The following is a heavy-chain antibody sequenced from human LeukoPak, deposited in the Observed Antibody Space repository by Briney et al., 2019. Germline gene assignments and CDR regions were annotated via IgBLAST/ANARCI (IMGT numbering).Heavy chain of an antibody. D-gene: IGHD1-1*01. CDR2: IVPSGGST. CDR1: GYTFTSYY. J-gene: IGHJ3*01. Sequence: ASVKVSCKASGYTFTSYYMHWVRQAPGQGLEWMGLIVPSGGSTFYAHKFQGRVSMTSDTSTSTAYMELGSLGSEDTAVYYCEYDDGGAFNVWGQGTMLTVSA. CDR3: EYDDGGAFNV. V-gene: IGHV1-46*01.